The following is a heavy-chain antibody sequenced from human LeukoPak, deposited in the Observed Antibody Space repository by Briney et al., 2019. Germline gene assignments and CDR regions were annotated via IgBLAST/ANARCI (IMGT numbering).Heavy chain of an antibody. Sequence: PSETLSLTCTVSGYTLSSAYYWGWIRQPPGKGLEWLGTLYHRGNTFYNPSLKSRVTMSVDTSKKQFSLKLTSVTAADMAVYFCARQFLVGSTFHAFDLWGQGTRVTVSS. CDR3: ARQFLVGSTFHAFDL. J-gene: IGHJ3*01. V-gene: IGHV4-38-2*02. CDR1: GYTLSSAYY. CDR2: LYHRGNT. D-gene: IGHD1-26*01.